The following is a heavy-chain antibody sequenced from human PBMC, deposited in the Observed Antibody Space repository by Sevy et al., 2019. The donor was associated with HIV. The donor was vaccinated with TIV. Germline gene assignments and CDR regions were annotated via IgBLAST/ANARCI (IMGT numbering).Heavy chain of an antibody. Sequence: GGSLRLSCAVSGIIFTTSGMHWVRQAPGKGLEWVAVISYDGNNKYYADSVKGRFTISRDNSKSTLSLQMNSLRAEDTAVYYCARDLDTAMVDYYYYYGMDVWGQGTTVTVSS. D-gene: IGHD5-18*01. CDR2: ISYDGNNK. CDR3: ARDLDTAMVDYYYYYGMDV. J-gene: IGHJ6*02. V-gene: IGHV3-30*03. CDR1: GIIFTTSG.